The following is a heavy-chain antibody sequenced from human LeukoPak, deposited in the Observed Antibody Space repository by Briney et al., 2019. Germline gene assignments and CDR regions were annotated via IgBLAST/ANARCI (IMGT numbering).Heavy chain of an antibody. Sequence: ASVKVSCKASGYTFTSYRISWVRQAPGQGLEWMGWISAYNGNTNYAQKFQNRVTMTTDTSTNTAYMELRSLRSDDTAVYYCAASGWSKPYYFDYWGQGTLVTVSS. D-gene: IGHD6-19*01. CDR1: GYTFTSYR. V-gene: IGHV1-18*01. CDR2: ISAYNGNT. J-gene: IGHJ4*02. CDR3: AASGWSKPYYFDY.